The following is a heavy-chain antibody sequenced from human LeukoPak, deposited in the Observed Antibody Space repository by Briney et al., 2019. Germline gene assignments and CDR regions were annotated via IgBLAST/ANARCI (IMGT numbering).Heavy chain of an antibody. CDR2: ISGSSSIK. CDR3: ARVRGNGWYFDL. V-gene: IGHV3-48*02. J-gene: IGHJ2*01. CDR1: GFTFSSFS. D-gene: IGHD4-23*01. Sequence: GGSLRLSCAASGFTFSSFSMNWARQAPGKGLEWVSYISGSSSIKCYADSVKGRFTISRDNAKNSLYLQINSLRDDDTAVYYCARVRGNGWYFDLWGRGTLVTVSS.